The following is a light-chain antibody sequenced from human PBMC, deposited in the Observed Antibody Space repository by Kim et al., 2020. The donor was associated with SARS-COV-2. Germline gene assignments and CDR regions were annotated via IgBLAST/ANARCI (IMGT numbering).Light chain of an antibody. CDR3: AAWDGSLGGLV. Sequence: QSVLTQPPSASGTPGQRVTISCSGSTFNIGTYFVNWFQQLPGRAPKLLVHSNGQRPSGVPERFSASKSGPSEALAISGLQSEDVGGYYCAAWDGSLGGLVFGAGTKLTVL. CDR1: TFNIGTYF. CDR2: SNG. J-gene: IGLJ1*01. V-gene: IGLV1-44*01.